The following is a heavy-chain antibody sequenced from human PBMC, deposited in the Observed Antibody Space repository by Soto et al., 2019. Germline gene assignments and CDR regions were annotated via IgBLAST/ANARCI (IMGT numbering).Heavy chain of an antibody. Sequence: EVQLLESGGGVVQPGGSLRLSCEASGFTFDNFAMNWARQPPGKGLEWVSSISGSGRSTYYTDSMKVCFTISRDNAKHTLSLQMNSLRGEDTATYFCVKGDRGHRLGEIWPPDDGFDVWGQGTLVAISS. D-gene: IGHD3-10*01. CDR3: VKGDRGHRLGEIWPPDDGFDV. CDR2: ISGSGRST. CDR1: GFTFDNFA. V-gene: IGHV3-23*01. J-gene: IGHJ3*01.